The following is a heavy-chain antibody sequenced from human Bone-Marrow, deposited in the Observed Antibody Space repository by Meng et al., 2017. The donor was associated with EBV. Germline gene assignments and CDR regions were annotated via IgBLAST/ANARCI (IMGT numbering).Heavy chain of an antibody. Sequence: VQLWQSGVEVNKPGASVKVSCKASGYTFTSYDINWVRQATGQGLEWMGWMNPNSGNTGYAQKFQGRVTMTRNTSISTAYMELSSLRSEDTAVYYCARVLCGSCYSIDYWGQGTLVTVFS. CDR3: ARVLCGSCYSIDY. V-gene: IGHV1-8*01. CDR1: GYTFTSYD. CDR2: MNPNSGNT. D-gene: IGHD2-15*01. J-gene: IGHJ4*02.